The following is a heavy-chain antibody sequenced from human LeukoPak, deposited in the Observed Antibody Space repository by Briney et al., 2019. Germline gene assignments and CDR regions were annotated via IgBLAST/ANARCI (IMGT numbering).Heavy chain of an antibody. D-gene: IGHD2-21*02. J-gene: IGHJ4*02. CDR3: ARFSGSDPEGFFDY. V-gene: IGHV3-33*01. CDR2: IWYDGSKK. Sequence: GGSLRLSCAAPGFTFSGYGMHWVRQAPGKGLEWVAVIWYDGSKKYYADSVKGRFTISRDNSKNWLYLQMNSLRAEDTAVYYCARFSGSDPEGFFDYWGQGTLVTVSS. CDR1: GFTFSGYG.